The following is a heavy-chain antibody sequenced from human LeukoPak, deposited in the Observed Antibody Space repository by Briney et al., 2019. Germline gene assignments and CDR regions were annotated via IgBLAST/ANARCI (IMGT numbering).Heavy chain of an antibody. Sequence: GASVKVSCKASGYTFTGYYMHWVRPAPGQGLEWMGWINPNSGGTNYAQQFQGRVTMTRDTSISTAYMELSRLRSDDTAVYYCARGDYYYDYVWGSYRSFAFDYWGQGTLVTVSS. J-gene: IGHJ4*02. CDR3: ARGDYYYDYVWGSYRSFAFDY. V-gene: IGHV1-2*02. D-gene: IGHD3-16*02. CDR2: INPNSGGT. CDR1: GYTFTGYY.